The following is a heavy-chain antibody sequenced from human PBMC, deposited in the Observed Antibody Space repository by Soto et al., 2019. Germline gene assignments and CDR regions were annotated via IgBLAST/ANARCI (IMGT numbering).Heavy chain of an antibody. CDR2: IRSKANNYAT. CDR1: GFTFSGSA. V-gene: IGHV3-73*01. J-gene: IGHJ6*03. Sequence: GGSLRLSCAASGFTFSGSAMHWVRQASGKGLEWVGRIRSKANNYATAYGASVKGRFTISRDDSKNTAYLQMNSLKTEDTAVYYCSRQAPDFWSGKPQSYMDVWGKGTTVTVSS. D-gene: IGHD3-3*01. CDR3: SRQAPDFWSGKPQSYMDV.